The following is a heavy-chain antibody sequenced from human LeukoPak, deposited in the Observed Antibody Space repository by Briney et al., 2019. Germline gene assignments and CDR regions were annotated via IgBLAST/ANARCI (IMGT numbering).Heavy chain of an antibody. J-gene: IGHJ3*02. CDR1: GGSISSSSYY. CDR2: IYYSGST. V-gene: IGHV4-39*01. CDR3: ARLYDFWSGNRPTRAFDI. D-gene: IGHD3-3*01. Sequence: SETLSLTCTVSGGSISSSSYYWGWIRQPPGKGLEWIGSIYYSGSTYYNPSLKSRVTISVDTSKNQFSLKLSSVTAADTAVYYCARLYDFWSGNRPTRAFDIWGQRTMVTVSS.